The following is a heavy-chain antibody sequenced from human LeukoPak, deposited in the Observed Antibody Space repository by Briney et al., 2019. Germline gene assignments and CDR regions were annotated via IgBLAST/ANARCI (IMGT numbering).Heavy chain of an antibody. Sequence: ASVKVSCKASGYTFTNYGISWVRQAPGQGLEWMGWISVYNGNTNYAQKLQGRVTMTTDTSTSTAYMELRSLRSDDTAVCYCARHQFCSGSTCYSNFDYWGQGTLVTVSS. V-gene: IGHV1-18*01. CDR2: ISVYNGNT. CDR1: GYTFTNYG. J-gene: IGHJ4*02. CDR3: ARHQFCSGSTCYSNFDY. D-gene: IGHD2-15*01.